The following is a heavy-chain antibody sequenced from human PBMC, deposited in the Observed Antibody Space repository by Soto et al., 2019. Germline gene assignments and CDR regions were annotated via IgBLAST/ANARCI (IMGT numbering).Heavy chain of an antibody. V-gene: IGHV1-2*02. J-gene: IGHJ6*02. CDR3: ARDIVVVVAATDSYYGMDV. CDR1: GYTFTGYY. CDR2: INPNSGGT. D-gene: IGHD2-15*01. Sequence: SGKVSCKASGYTFTGYYMHWVRQAPGQGLEWMGWINPNSGGTNYAQKFQGRVTMTRDTSISTAYMELSRLRSDDTAVYYCARDIVVVVAATDSYYGMDVWGQGTTVTASS.